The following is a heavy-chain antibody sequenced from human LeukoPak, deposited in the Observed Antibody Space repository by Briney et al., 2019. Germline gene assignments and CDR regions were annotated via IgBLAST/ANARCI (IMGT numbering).Heavy chain of an antibody. J-gene: IGHJ4*02. Sequence: PSETLSLTCTVSGGSISSYYWSWIRQPPGKGLEWIGYIYYSGSTNYNPSLKSRVTISVGTSKNQFSLRLSSVTAADTAVYYCARSHSVWTSFDYWGQGTRVTVSS. V-gene: IGHV4-59*01. CDR1: GGSISSYY. CDR2: IYYSGST. CDR3: ARSHSVWTSFDY. D-gene: IGHD3/OR15-3a*01.